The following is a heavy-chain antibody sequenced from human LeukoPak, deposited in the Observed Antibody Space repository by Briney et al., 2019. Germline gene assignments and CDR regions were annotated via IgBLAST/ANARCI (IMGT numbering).Heavy chain of an antibody. Sequence: PGRSLRLSCAASGFTFDDYAMHWVRQAPGKGLEWVSGISWNSGSIGYADSVKGRFTISRDNAKNSLYLQMNSLRAEDTALYYCAKARYGDYAGTRYYYYGMDVWGQGTTVTVSS. CDR1: GFTFDDYA. J-gene: IGHJ6*02. V-gene: IGHV3-9*01. CDR3: AKARYGDYAGTRYYYYGMDV. CDR2: ISWNSGSI. D-gene: IGHD4-17*01.